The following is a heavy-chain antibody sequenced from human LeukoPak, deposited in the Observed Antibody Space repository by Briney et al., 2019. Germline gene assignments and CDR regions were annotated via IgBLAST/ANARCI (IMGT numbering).Heavy chain of an antibody. J-gene: IGHJ3*02. V-gene: IGHV3-74*01. CDR2: INTDGSST. D-gene: IGHD3-22*01. CDR1: GFTFSSYW. Sequence: PGGSLRLSCAASGFTFSSYWMHWVRQAPGKGLVWVSRINTDGSSTSYADSVKGRFTISRDNAKNTLYLQMNSLRAEDTAVYYCARVFYDSSTDAFDIWGQGTMVTVSS. CDR3: ARVFYDSSTDAFDI.